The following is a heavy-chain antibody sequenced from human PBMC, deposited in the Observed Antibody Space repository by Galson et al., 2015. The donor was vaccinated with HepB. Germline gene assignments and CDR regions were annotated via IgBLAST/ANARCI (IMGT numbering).Heavy chain of an antibody. Sequence: SLRLSCAGSGFSFSSFWMTWVRQAPGKGLEWVANTKHDGSETYYVDSVKDRFTISRVSAQNSLYLELNSLRAEDTTIYYCARVLRTVIRRDYYYYMDVWGKGTTVTVSS. CDR1: GFSFSSFW. CDR2: TKHDGSET. V-gene: IGHV3-7*01. D-gene: IGHD4-11*01. CDR3: ARVLRTVIRRDYYYYMDV. J-gene: IGHJ6*03.